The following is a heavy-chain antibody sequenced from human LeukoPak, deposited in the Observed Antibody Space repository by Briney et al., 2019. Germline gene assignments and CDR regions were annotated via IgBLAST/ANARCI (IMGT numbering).Heavy chain of an antibody. CDR1: GYSFTSYW. V-gene: IGHV5-51*01. CDR3: ARPPYDSSGYYTTRRGGDAFDI. J-gene: IGHJ3*02. CDR2: IYPGDSDT. Sequence: GASVKISCKGSGYSFTSYWIGWVRQMPGKGLEWMGIIYPGDSDTRYSPSFQGQVTISADKSISTAYLQWSSLKASDTAMYYCARPPYDSSGYYTTRRGGDAFDIWGQGTMVTVSS. D-gene: IGHD3-22*01.